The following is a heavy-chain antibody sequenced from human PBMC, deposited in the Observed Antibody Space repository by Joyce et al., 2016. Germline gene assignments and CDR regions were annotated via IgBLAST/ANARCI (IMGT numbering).Heavy chain of an antibody. CDR1: GFTFNSFA. Sequence: QFQLVESGGRVVQPGRSLRLSCRASGFTFNSFAMPWVRQAPGKGLEWVAVSSHDAERQFYGESSKGRFTISRDNYKNTLDLQMNSLRVEDTAVYYCAKGALADQLLPPTDLWGQGTLVTVSS. CDR3: AKGALADQLLPPTDL. D-gene: IGHD1-1*01. V-gene: IGHV3-30*18. J-gene: IGHJ1*01. CDR2: SSHDAERQ.